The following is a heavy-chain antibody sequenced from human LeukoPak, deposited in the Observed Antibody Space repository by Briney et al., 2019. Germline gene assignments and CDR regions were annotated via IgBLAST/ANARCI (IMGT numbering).Heavy chain of an antibody. CDR2: IIPIFGTA. CDR3: ARDRPRRGGDYYYMDV. J-gene: IGHJ6*03. V-gene: IGHV1-69*06. CDR1: GGTFSSYA. D-gene: IGHD2-21*01. Sequence: SVKVSCKASGGTFSSYAISWVRQAPGQGLEWMGGIIPIFGTANYAQKFQGRVTITADKSTSTAYMELSSLRSEDTAVYYCARDRPRRGGDYYYMDVWGKGTTVTVSS.